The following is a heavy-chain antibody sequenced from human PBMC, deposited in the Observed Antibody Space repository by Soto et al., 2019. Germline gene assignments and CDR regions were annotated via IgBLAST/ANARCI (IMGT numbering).Heavy chain of an antibody. CDR2: INIRNGNT. J-gene: IGHJ4*02. D-gene: IGHD5-12*01. V-gene: IGHV1-18*01. CDR1: GYTFNNYG. CDR3: ARRGLDAGPDSGYDLDY. Sequence: GASVKGSCKASGYTFNNYGIAWVRQAPGQGLEWMGWINIRNGNTQYAQHFQGRVTLTTDTATSTAYLQWSSLKASDTAMYYCARRGLDAGPDSGYDLDYWGQGTLVTVSS.